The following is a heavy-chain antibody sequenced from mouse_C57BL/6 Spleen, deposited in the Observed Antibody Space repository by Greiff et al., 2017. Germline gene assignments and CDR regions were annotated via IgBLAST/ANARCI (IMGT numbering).Heavy chain of an antibody. D-gene: IGHD1-1*01. CDR3: ARDYYGSSWFAY. CDR2: ISDGGSYT. Sequence: DVKLVESGGGLVKPGGSLKLSCAASGFTFSSYAMSWVRQTPEKRLEWVATISDGGSYTYYPDNVKGRFTISRDNAKNNLYLQMSHLKSEDTAMXYCARDYYGSSWFAYWGQGTLVTVSA. J-gene: IGHJ3*01. V-gene: IGHV5-4*01. CDR1: GFTFSSYA.